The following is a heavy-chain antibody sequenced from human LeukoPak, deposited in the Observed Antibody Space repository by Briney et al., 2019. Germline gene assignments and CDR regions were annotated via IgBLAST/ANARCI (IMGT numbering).Heavy chain of an antibody. D-gene: IGHD3-10*01. CDR1: GFTFSSYG. CDR3: AKDTRGSGSYYTSPDY. V-gene: IGHV3-30*02. J-gene: IGHJ4*02. CDR2: IRYDGSNK. Sequence: GGSLRLSCAASGFTFSSYGMHWVRQAPGKGLEWVAFIRYDGSNKYYADSVKGRFTISRDNSKNTLYLQMNSLRAEDTAVYYCAKDTRGSGSYYTSPDYWGQGTLVTVSS.